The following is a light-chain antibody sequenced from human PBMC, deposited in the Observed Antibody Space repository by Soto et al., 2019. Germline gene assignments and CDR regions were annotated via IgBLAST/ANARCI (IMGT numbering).Light chain of an antibody. CDR2: DAS. CDR3: KQYNHGT. J-gene: IGKJ1*01. Sequence: DIQMTQSPSTLSASVGDRVTITCRASQSISSWLAWYQQKPGKAPKLLIYDASSLESGVPSRFSGSGSGTEFTLTISSLQPDDFATDYCKQYNHGTFGQGTKVEIK. V-gene: IGKV1-5*01. CDR1: QSISSW.